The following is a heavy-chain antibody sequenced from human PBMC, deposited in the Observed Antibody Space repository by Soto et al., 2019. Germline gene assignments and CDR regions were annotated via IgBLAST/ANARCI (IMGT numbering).Heavy chain of an antibody. CDR2: ISYDGSNK. CDR1: GFTFSSYG. V-gene: IGHV3-30*18. CDR3: AKDLYSYGPDLP. D-gene: IGHD5-18*01. J-gene: IGHJ5*02. Sequence: QVHLVESGGGVVQPGRSLRLSCAASGFTFSSYGMHWVRQAPGKGLEWVAIISYDGSNKYYADSVKGRFTISRDNSKNTLYLQMNSLTADDTGTYYCAKDLYSYGPDLPWGQGTLVTVSS.